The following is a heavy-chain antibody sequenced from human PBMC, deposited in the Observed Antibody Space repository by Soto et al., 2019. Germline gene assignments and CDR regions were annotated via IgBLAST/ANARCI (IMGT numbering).Heavy chain of an antibody. CDR1: GGSISSSSYY. Sequence: SETLSLTCTVSGGSISSSSYYWGWIRQPPGKGLEWIGSIYYSGSTYYNPSLKSRVTISVDTSKNQFSLKLSSVTAADTGVYYCARLVYTFYYFYGMDVWGQGTTVTVSS. D-gene: IGHD2-2*02. CDR2: IYYSGST. V-gene: IGHV4-39*01. CDR3: ARLVYTFYYFYGMDV. J-gene: IGHJ6*01.